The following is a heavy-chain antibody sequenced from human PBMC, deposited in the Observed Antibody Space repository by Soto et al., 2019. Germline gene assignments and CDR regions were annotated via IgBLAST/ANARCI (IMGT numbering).Heavy chain of an antibody. J-gene: IGHJ3*02. D-gene: IGHD3-10*01. CDR2: IYYSGST. CDR3: ARTLLWFGDPDAFDI. Sequence: SETLSLTCTVSGGSISSYYWSWIRQPPGKGLEWIGYIYYSGSTNYNPSLKSRVTISVDTSKNQFSLKLSSVTAADTAVYYCARTLLWFGDPDAFDIWGQGTMVTVSS. CDR1: GGSISSYY. V-gene: IGHV4-59*01.